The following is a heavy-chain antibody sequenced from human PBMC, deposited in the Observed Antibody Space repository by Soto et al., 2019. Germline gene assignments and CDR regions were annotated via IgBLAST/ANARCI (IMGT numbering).Heavy chain of an antibody. CDR3: ARDSVDTAMVAGMDV. CDR2: IIPIFGTA. D-gene: IGHD5-18*01. J-gene: IGHJ6*02. CDR1: GGTFSSYA. V-gene: IGHV1-69*13. Sequence: GASVKVSCKASGGTFSSYAISWVRQAPGQGLEWMGGIIPIFGTANYAQKFQGRVTITADESTSTAYMELSSLRSEDTAVYYCARDSVDTAMVAGMDVWGQGTTVTVSS.